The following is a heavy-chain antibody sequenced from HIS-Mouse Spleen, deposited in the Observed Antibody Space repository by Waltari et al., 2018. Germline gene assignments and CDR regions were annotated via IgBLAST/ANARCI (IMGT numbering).Heavy chain of an antibody. Sequence: HLQLQESGPGLGKPSETLSLPCTVSGGSISSSSYYWVWLRQPPGKGLEWLGSIYYSGRTYDNPSLKSRVTISVDTSKNQFSLKLSSVTAADTAVYYCAREIPYSSSWYDWYFDLWGRGTLVTVSS. CDR3: AREIPYSSSWYDWYFDL. CDR2: IYYSGRT. J-gene: IGHJ2*01. D-gene: IGHD6-13*01. V-gene: IGHV4-39*07. CDR1: GGSISSSSYY.